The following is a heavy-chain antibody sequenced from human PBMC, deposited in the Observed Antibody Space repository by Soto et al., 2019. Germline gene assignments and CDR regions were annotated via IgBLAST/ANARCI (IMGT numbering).Heavy chain of an antibody. D-gene: IGHD3-10*01. CDR3: ARAFYGSGSYSLXY. V-gene: IGHV3-72*01. CDR2: TRNRANGYTT. Sequence: PGGSLRLSCAASGFTFSDHYMDWVRQAPAKGLEWVGRTRNRANGYTTEYAASVKGRFTISRDDSKNSLYLQMNSLKIEDTAVYYCARAFYGSGSYSLXYWGQGALVTVSS. CDR1: GFTFSDHY. J-gene: IGHJ4*02.